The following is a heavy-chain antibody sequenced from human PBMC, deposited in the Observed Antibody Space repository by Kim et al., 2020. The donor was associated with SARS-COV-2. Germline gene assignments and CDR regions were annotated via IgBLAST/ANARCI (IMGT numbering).Heavy chain of an antibody. Sequence: SETLSLTCTVSGGSVSSGNSYWSWIRQHPGKGLEWTCYIYYSGRTYYNPSLKRRLTISIDTFNNQVSLKQTSVTAADTAIYFCARDLYGTNWFDPWGQGTLVTVSS. J-gene: IGHJ5*02. CDR2: IYYSGRT. V-gene: IGHV4-31*03. CDR1: GGSVSSGNSY. CDR3: ARDLYGTNWFDP. D-gene: IGHD3-10*01.